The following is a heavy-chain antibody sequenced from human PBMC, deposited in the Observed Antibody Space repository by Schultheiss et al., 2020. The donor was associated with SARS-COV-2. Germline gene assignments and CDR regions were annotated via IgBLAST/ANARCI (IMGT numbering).Heavy chain of an antibody. CDR1: GFTFSSYS. J-gene: IGHJ5*02. CDR2: ISSSGSTI. V-gene: IGHV3-48*01. D-gene: IGHD1-26*01. CDR3: AREASGSYPPLNWFDP. Sequence: GGSLRLSCAASGFTFSSYSMNWVRQAPGKGLEWVSYISSSGSTIYYADSVKGRFTISRDNSKNTLYLQMNSLRAEDTAVYYCAREASGSYPPLNWFDPWGQGTLVTVSS.